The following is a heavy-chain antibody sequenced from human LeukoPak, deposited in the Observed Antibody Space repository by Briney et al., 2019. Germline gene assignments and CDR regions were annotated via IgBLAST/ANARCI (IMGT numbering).Heavy chain of an antibody. D-gene: IGHD3-3*01. CDR1: GFGFTNAW. Sequence: PGGSLRLSCAASGFGFTNAWMVWVRQAPGKGLEWVGRIESNIDGGTTDFAAPVKGRFTISRDDLTRTLYLQMNSLKTEDTGVYYCTTDFSHFDFSSGYYSYWGQGSLVTVSS. V-gene: IGHV3-15*04. CDR2: IESNIDGGTT. J-gene: IGHJ4*02. CDR3: TTDFSHFDFSSGYYSY.